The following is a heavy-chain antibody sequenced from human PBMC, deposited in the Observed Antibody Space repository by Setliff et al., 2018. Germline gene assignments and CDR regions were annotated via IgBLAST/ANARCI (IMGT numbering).Heavy chain of an antibody. V-gene: IGHV3-11*06. CDR3: GRDVFDFRTGQGGP. D-gene: IGHD3-3*01. J-gene: IGHJ5*02. Sequence: GGSLRLSCEGSGYTFSNYFMSWFRQAPGKGLEWLAYVTTTGSFTKEAGSVRGRFTIFRDNAKNSLSLQMNDLRAEDTSVYYCGRDVFDFRTGQGGPWGQGTRVTVSS. CDR2: VTTTGSFT. CDR1: GYTFSNYF.